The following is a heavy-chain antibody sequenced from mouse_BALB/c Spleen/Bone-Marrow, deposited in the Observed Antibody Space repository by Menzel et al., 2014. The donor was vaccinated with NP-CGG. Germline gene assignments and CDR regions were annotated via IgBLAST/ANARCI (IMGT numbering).Heavy chain of an antibody. J-gene: IGHJ4*01. CDR2: IWSGGST. V-gene: IGHV2-2*02. CDR3: ARKRRYYAMDY. Sequence: VKVVESGPGLVQPSQSLSITCTVSGFSLXSYGVHWVRRSPGKGLEWLGVIWSGGSTDYNAAFISRLSISKDNSKSQVFFKMNSLQANDTAIYYCARKRRYYAMDYWGQGTPVTVSS. CDR1: GFSLXSYG.